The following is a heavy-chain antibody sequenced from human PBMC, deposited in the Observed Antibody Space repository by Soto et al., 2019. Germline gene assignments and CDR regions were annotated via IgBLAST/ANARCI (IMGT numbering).Heavy chain of an antibody. CDR3: ARERAIAATGIFYY. Sequence: QVQLVESGGDVVQPGGSLRLSCAASGFTFSNFVMHWVRQAPGKGLEWVAATSYDGKNKDHADSVKGRFTISRDNSKNTLYLQMNSLRHEDTAVYFCARERAIAATGIFYYWGQGTLVTVSS. CDR1: GFTFSNFV. D-gene: IGHD6-13*01. CDR2: TSYDGKNK. J-gene: IGHJ4*02. V-gene: IGHV3-30*04.